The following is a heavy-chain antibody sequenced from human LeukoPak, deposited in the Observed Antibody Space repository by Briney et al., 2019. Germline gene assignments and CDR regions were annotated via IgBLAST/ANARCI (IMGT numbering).Heavy chain of an antibody. D-gene: IGHD5-12*01. J-gene: IGHJ4*02. CDR3: AMTNSGSFDY. Sequence: GGSLRLSCAASGFTFDDYAMHWVRQAPGKGLEWVSGISWNSGSIGYADSVKGRFTISRDNAKNSLYLQMNSLRAEDTAVYYCAMTNSGSFDYWGQGTLVTVSS. CDR2: ISWNSGSI. CDR1: GFTFDDYA. V-gene: IGHV3-9*01.